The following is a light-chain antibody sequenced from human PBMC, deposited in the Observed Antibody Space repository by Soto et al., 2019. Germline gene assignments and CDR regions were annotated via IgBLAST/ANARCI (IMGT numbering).Light chain of an antibody. CDR2: RNN. J-gene: IGLJ1*01. CDR3: AAWDDSLSGHYV. CDR1: SSNIGSNY. V-gene: IGLV1-47*01. Sequence: QSVLTQPPSASGTPGQRVTISCSGSSSNIGSNYVYWYQQLPGTAPKLLIYRNNQRPSGVPDRFSGSKPGTSASLAISGLRSEDEADYYCAAWDDSLSGHYVFGTGTKVTVL.